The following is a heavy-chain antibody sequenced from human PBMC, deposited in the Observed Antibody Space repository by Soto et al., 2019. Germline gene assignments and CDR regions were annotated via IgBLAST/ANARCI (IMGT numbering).Heavy chain of an antibody. Sequence: ADTLSLTCNVLGDSISSSSYYWGWIRQTPGKGLEWIGSIYSTGTTHYNPSLKSRLAISVDTSKNQFSLKLSSVTAADTAVYYCARVPGPWGQGTLVTVSS. D-gene: IGHD3-10*01. CDR2: IYSTGTT. CDR1: GDSISSSSYY. V-gene: IGHV4-39*07. J-gene: IGHJ5*02. CDR3: ARVPGP.